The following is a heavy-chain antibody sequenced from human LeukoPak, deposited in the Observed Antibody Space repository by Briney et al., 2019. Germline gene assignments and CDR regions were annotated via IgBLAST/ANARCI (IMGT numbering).Heavy chain of an antibody. CDR3: AKTSGWQNYFYYGMDV. J-gene: IGHJ6*02. V-gene: IGHV3-30*18. CDR1: GFTFSSYG. D-gene: IGHD6-19*01. CDR2: ISYDGSNK. Sequence: GGSLRLSCAASGFTFSSYGMHWVRQAPGKGLEWVAVISYDGSNKYYADSVNGRFTISRDNSKNTLYLQMNSLRAEDTAVYYCAKTSGWQNYFYYGMDVWGQGTTVTVSS.